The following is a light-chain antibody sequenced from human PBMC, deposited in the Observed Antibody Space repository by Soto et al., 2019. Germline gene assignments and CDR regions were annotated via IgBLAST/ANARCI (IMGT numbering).Light chain of an antibody. CDR3: QQYNNYSWT. J-gene: IGKJ1*01. CDR2: KAS. Sequence: DIQMTQSPSTLSASVGDRVAITCRASQSISIWLAWYQQKPGKAPKLLIYKASSLESGVPSRFSGSGSGTEFNLTIRSLQPDDFATYYCQQYNNYSWTFGQGTKVEIK. V-gene: IGKV1-5*03. CDR1: QSISIW.